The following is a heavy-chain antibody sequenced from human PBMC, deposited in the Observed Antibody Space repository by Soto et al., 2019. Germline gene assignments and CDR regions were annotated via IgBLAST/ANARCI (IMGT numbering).Heavy chain of an antibody. Sequence: GGSLRLSCAASGFTFSDYYMSWIRQAPGKGLEWVSYISSSGSTIYYADSVKGRFTISRDNAKNSLYLQMNSLRAEDTAVYYCERGRSRQKYNWFDPWGQGTLVTVSS. V-gene: IGHV3-11*01. J-gene: IGHJ5*02. D-gene: IGHD6-13*01. CDR1: GFTFSDYY. CDR2: ISSSGSTI. CDR3: ERGRSRQKYNWFDP.